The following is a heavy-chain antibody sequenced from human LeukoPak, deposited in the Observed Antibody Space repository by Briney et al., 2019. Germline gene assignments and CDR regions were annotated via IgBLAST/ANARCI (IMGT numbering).Heavy chain of an antibody. Sequence: GGSLRLSCAASGFTVSSNYMSWVRQAPGKGLEWVSVIYSGGGTYYADSVKGRFTISGDNSKNTLYLQMNSLRAEDTAVYYCARASSSGRLYYYYYMDVWGKGTTVTVSS. CDR3: ARASSSGRLYYYYYMDV. CDR2: IYSGGGT. CDR1: GFTVSSNY. J-gene: IGHJ6*03. V-gene: IGHV3-53*01. D-gene: IGHD6-19*01.